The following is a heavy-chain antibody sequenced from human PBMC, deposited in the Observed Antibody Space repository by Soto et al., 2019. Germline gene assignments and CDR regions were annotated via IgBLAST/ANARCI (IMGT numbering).Heavy chain of an antibody. V-gene: IGHV4-4*02. CDR3: ARFNGFWSGFSMYNYYGMDV. J-gene: IGHJ6*02. D-gene: IGHD3-3*01. Sequence: QVQLQESGPGLVKASGTLSLTCAVSGGSISSSNWWSWVRQPPGKGLEWIGGIYYSGGTNYNPSLKSRVTISVDKSKNRFSLHLTSVTAADTAVYYCARFNGFWSGFSMYNYYGMDVWGQGTTVSVSS. CDR2: IYYSGGT. CDR1: GGSISSSNW.